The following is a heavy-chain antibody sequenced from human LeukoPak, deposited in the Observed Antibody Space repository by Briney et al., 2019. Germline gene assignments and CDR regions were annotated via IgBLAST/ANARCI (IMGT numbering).Heavy chain of an antibody. CDR2: GSESGGT. CDR1: GGSLNGHY. V-gene: IGHV4-34*01. D-gene: IGHD3-3*01. Sequence: HSETLSLTCAVYGGSLNGHYWSWIRQPPGKGLEWIGEGSESGGTKFNPSLKSRVTISADTSKNQFSLKLNSVTAADTAVYYCAKNGQSGFSFNPWGQGTLVTVSS. CDR3: AKNGQSGFSFNP. J-gene: IGHJ5*02.